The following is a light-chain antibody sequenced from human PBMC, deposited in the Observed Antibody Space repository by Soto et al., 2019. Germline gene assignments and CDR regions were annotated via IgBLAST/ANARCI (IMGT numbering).Light chain of an antibody. Sequence: DIQMTQSPPSLSASVGDRVTITCRASKGINNYLAWFQQQPGTAPKPLIYATSTLHSGVPSRFTGSGSGTEFTLTLTSLQPEDFVTYYCQQDNSYPWTFGQGTKVEVK. V-gene: IGKV1-16*01. J-gene: IGKJ1*01. CDR3: QQDNSYPWT. CDR1: KGINNY. CDR2: ATS.